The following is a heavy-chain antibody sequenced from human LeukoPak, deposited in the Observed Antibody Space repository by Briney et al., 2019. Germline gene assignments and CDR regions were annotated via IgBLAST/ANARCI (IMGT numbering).Heavy chain of an antibody. CDR1: GYTFTSYA. D-gene: IGHD3-22*01. J-gene: IGHJ4*02. Sequence: ASVKVSCKASGYTFTSYAMHWVRQAPGQRLEWMGWINAGNGNTKYSQKFQGRVTITRDTSASTAYMELSSLRSEDTAVYYCARDISSGYPARYGVGYFDYWGQGTLVTVSS. V-gene: IGHV1-3*01. CDR3: ARDISSGYPARYGVGYFDY. CDR2: INAGNGNT.